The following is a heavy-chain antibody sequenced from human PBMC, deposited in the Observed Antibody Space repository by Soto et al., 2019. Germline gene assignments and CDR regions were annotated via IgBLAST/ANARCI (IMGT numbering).Heavy chain of an antibody. V-gene: IGHV3-15*07. CDR2: IKSKTDGGTT. CDR1: GFTFSNAW. J-gene: IGHJ4*02. D-gene: IGHD3-22*01. CDR3: TTAYYYDSSGYYILFFDY. Sequence: GGSLRLSCAASGFTFSNAWMNWVRQAPGKGLEWVGRIKSKTDGGTTDYAAPVKGRFTISRDDSKNTLYLQMNSLKTEDTAVYYCTTAYYYDSSGYYILFFDYWGQGTLVTVSS.